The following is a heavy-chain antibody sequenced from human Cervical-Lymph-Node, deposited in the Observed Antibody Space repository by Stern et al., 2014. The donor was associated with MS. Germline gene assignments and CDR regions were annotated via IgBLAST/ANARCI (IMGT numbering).Heavy chain of an antibody. V-gene: IGHV1-2*02. Sequence: QLVQSGAEVKRPGASVKVSCKASGYTFTAYYIHWVRQAPGQGLEWMGWINANSGDTNSVEKFQGRVTMTRDTSIGTVYMELRSLRSDDTAVYYCARGFTIFGVVSGGLSDYWGQGTLITVSS. CDR3: ARGFTIFGVVSGGLSDY. J-gene: IGHJ4*02. D-gene: IGHD3-3*01. CDR2: INANSGDT. CDR1: GYTFTAYY.